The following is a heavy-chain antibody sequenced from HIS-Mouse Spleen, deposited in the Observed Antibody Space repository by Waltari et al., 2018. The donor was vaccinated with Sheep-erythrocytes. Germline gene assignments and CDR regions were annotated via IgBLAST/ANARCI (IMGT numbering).Heavy chain of an antibody. CDR3: AQTGATTPHFDY. J-gene: IGHJ4*02. D-gene: IGHD1-26*01. CDR2: IIPILGIA. CDR1: GGTFGSYA. Sequence: HVKLVQSGAEVKMPGSSVKVSCKATGGTFGSYAISLVRQAPGQGLEWMGRIIPILGIANYEQKFQGRVTITADKSTSTAYMELSSLRSEDTAVYYCAQTGATTPHFDYWGQGTLVTVSS. V-gene: IGHV1-69*04.